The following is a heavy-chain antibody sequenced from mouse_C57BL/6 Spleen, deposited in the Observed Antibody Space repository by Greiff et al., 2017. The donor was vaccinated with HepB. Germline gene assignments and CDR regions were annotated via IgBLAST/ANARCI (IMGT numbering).Heavy chain of an antibody. V-gene: IGHV1-15*01. J-gene: IGHJ4*01. D-gene: IGHD1-1*01. CDR3: TRRTVVALYAMDY. CDR2: IDPETCGT. Sequence: VQLQESGAELVRPGASVTLSCKASGYTFTDYEMHWVKQTPVHGLEWIGAIDPETCGTAYNQKFKGKAILTADKSSSTAYMELRSLTSEDSAVYYCTRRTVVALYAMDYWGQGTSVTVSS. CDR1: GYTFTDYE.